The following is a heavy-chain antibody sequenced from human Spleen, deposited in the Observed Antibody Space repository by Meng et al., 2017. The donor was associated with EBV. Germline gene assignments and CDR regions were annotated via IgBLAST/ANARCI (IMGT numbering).Heavy chain of an antibody. CDR1: CDSISSFYY. CDR3: ARPFPSWQSPRLDPFGA. D-gene: IGHD6-19*01. CDR2: VHYTGST. V-gene: IGHV4-39*01. Sequence: HLRQPGHGQRKPPGPLSPSCTVCCDSISSFYYWGWTRQPPGRGLEWIGSVHYTGSTYYSPSLKSRVTVSVDTSKNQFSLRLTSVTAADTAVYYCARPFPSWQSPRLDPFGAWGQGTLVTVSS. J-gene: IGHJ5*02.